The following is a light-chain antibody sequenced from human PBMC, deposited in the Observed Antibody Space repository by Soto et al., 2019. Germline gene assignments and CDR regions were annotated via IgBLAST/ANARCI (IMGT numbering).Light chain of an antibody. Sequence: IVLTQSPGTLSLSPGERAALSCRASQSVGSNYLAWYQQKPGQAPRLLISGASSRATGIPDRFSGSGSGTDFTLTISRLEPEDSAVYYCQQYSTSRGTFGQGTKVEVK. V-gene: IGKV3-20*01. J-gene: IGKJ1*01. CDR3: QQYSTSRGT. CDR1: QSVGSNY. CDR2: GAS.